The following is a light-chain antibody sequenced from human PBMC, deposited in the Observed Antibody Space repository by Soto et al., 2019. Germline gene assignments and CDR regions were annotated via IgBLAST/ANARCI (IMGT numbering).Light chain of an antibody. Sequence: EIVMTQSPATLSVSPGERATLSCRASQSVGANLAWYQQKPGQAPRLLIYGASTRAAGISPRFSGGGSGTEFTLTISSLQSEVFGVYYCQQYTYWPRTFGQGTKVGIK. CDR2: GAS. CDR3: QQYTYWPRT. V-gene: IGKV3-15*01. CDR1: QSVGAN. J-gene: IGKJ1*01.